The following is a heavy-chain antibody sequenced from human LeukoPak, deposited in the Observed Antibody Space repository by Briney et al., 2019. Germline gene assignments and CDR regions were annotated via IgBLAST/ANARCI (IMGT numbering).Heavy chain of an antibody. V-gene: IGHV4-34*01. CDR2: INHSGST. J-gene: IGHJ6*03. Sequence: TSETLSLTCAVYGGSFSGYYWSWLRQPPGKGLEWIGEINHSGSTNYNPSLKSRVTISVDTSKNQFSLKLSSVTAADTAVYYCARGFSARVLDSYYYYYMDVWGKGTTVTVSS. D-gene: IGHD2-15*01. CDR1: GGSFSGYY. CDR3: ARGFSARVLDSYYYYYMDV.